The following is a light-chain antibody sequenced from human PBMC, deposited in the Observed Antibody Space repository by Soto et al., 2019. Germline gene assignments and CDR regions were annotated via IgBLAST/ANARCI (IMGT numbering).Light chain of an antibody. CDR3: QQYNSWWT. V-gene: IGKV1-5*01. CDR2: DAS. CDR1: QSISSW. Sequence: DLQMTQSPSTLSASVGDRVTITCRASQSISSWLAWYQQKPGKAPKLLIYDASSLESGVPSRFSGSGSGTEFTLTISSPQPDDFATYYCQQYNSWWTFGQGTKVEIK. J-gene: IGKJ1*01.